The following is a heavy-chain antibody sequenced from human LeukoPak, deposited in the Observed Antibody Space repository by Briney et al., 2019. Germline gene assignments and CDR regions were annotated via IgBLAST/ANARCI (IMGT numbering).Heavy chain of an antibody. V-gene: IGHV3-7*01. Sequence: GGSPRVSCVGSGFTFGNHWMSWVRQAPGKGLEWVANINQDGSENFYADSLRGRFTISRDNAMKSLFLQIDSLRAEDTAVYYCAKDMGLGSYSGGFDYWGQGTLVTVSS. J-gene: IGHJ4*02. CDR1: GFTFGNHW. D-gene: IGHD1-26*01. CDR2: INQDGSEN. CDR3: AKDMGLGSYSGGFDY.